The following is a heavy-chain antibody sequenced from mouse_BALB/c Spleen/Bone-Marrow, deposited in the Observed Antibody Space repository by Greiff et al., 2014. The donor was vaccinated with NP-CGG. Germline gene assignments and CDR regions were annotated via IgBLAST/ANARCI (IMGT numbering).Heavy chain of an antibody. CDR1: GHTFTNYD. CDR3: TRSGRYDGGYYFDY. CDR2: IFPGNVSP. D-gene: IGHD2-14*01. J-gene: IGHJ2*01. Sequence: VQGVESGAELVKPGSSVKLSCKASGHTFTNYDINWVRQRPEQGLEWIGWIFPGNVSPKYNEKFKSKATLTVDKSSSTAYMQRSSLTSEVSEGYYGTRSGRYDGGYYFDYWGQGTTLTVSS. V-gene: IGHV1-85*01.